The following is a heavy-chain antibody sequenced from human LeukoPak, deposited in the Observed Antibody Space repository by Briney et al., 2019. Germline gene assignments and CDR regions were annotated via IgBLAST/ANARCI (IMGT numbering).Heavy chain of an antibody. CDR1: GDSVSSNSAA. Sequence: SQTLSLTCAIPGDSVSSNSAAWNWIRQSPSRGLEWLGRTYYRSEWYNDYAVSVKSRITINPDTSKNQFSLQLNSVTPEDTAVYYCARGLYNWNYGSYYYYYMDVWGKGTTVTVSS. CDR3: ARGLYNWNYGSYYYYYMDV. CDR2: TYYRSEWYN. V-gene: IGHV6-1*01. D-gene: IGHD1-7*01. J-gene: IGHJ6*03.